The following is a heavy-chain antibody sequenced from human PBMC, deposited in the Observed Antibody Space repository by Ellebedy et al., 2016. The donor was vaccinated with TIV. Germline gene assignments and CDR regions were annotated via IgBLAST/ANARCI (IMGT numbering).Heavy chain of an antibody. CDR3: ARDSDYGDYYYFDY. D-gene: IGHD4-17*01. J-gene: IGHJ4*02. Sequence: AASVKVSCKASGYTFTGYYMHWVRQAPGQGLEWMGWINPNSGGTNYAQKFQGRVTMTRDTSISTAYMELSRLRSDDTAVYYCARDSDYGDYYYFDYWGQGTLVTVSS. CDR1: GYTFTGYY. CDR2: INPNSGGT. V-gene: IGHV1-2*02.